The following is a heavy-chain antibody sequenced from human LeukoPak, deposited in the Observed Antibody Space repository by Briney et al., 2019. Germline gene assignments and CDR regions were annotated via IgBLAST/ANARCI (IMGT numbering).Heavy chain of an antibody. CDR1: GGTISGYY. V-gene: IGHV4-59*01. J-gene: IGHJ4*02. D-gene: IGHD1-26*01. CDR3: ARGEWDLLFDY. CDR2: IFYSGST. Sequence: SETLSLACTVTGGTISGYYWSWIRQPPGKGLEWMGYIFYSGSTNYQHSLESRVTISVDTTKNQFFLKLSPVSAADTAVYYCARGEWDLLFDYWGQGTLVTVSS.